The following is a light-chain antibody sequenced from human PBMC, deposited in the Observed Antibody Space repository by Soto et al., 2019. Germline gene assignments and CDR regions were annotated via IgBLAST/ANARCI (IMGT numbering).Light chain of an antibody. V-gene: IGLV1-47*01. CDR3: ATWDESLNGFYV. CDR2: RNN. CDR1: TSNIGSNY. J-gene: IGLJ1*01. Sequence: QSVLTQPPSASGTPGQGVTISCSGSTSNIGSNYVYWYQQLPGTAPKLLIYRNNQRPSGVPDRFSGSKSGTSASLAISGLRSDDEADYFCATWDESLNGFYVFGTGTTVTVL.